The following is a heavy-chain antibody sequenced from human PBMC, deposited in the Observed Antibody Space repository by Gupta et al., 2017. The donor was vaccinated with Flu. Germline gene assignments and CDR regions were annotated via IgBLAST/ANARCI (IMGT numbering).Heavy chain of an antibody. V-gene: IGHV1-69*02. CDR2: IIPILGIA. J-gene: IGHJ6*02. D-gene: IGHD5-24*01. CDR3: ARGAAVKGYIPNYYYGMDV. CDR1: GGTFSSYT. Sequence: QVQLVQSGAEVKKPGSSVKVSCKASGGTFSSYTISWVRPAPGQGLEWMGRIIPILGIANYAQKFQGRVTITADKSTSTAYMELSSLRSEDTAVYYCARGAAVKGYIPNYYYGMDVWGQGTTVTVSS.